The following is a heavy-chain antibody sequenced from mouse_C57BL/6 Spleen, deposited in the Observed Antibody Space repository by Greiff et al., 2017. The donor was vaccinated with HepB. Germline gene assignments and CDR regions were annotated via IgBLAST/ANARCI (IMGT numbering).Heavy chain of an antibody. CDR3: ARNYDGIAY. CDR2: INPNYGTT. J-gene: IGHJ3*01. Sequence: VQLQHSLPYLFNPFSSFNISFNSSFYSFTDYNMNWVKHINLNILEWIGVINPNYGTTSYNQKFKGKATLTVDQYSSTAYMQLNSLTSEDSAVYYCARNYDGIAYWGQGTLVTVSA. CDR1: FYSFTDYN. D-gene: IGHD2-4*01. V-gene: IGHV1-39*01.